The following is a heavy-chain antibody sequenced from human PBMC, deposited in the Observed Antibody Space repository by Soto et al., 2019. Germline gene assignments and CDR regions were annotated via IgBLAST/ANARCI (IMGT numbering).Heavy chain of an antibody. CDR1: GGSFSGYY. V-gene: IGHV4-34*01. CDR3: ARALVVPAAIYYMDV. J-gene: IGHJ6*03. Sequence: SETLSLTCAVYGGSFSGYYLSWIRQPPGKGLEWIGEINHSGSTNYNPSLKSRVTISVDTSKNQFSLKLSSVTAADTAVYYCARALVVPAAIYYMDVWGKGTTVTVSS. D-gene: IGHD2-2*01. CDR2: INHSGST.